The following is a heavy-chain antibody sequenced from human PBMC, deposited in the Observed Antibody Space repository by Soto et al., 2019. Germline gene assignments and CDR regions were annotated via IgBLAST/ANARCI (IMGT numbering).Heavy chain of an antibody. CDR2: INPNSGGT. D-gene: IGHD2-15*01. CDR1: GYTFTGYY. Sequence: ASVKVSCEASGYTFTGYYMHWVRQAPGQGLEWMGWINPNSGGTNYAQKFQGWVTMTRDTSISTAYMELSRLRSDDTAVYYCARESSVVVAATPSSSYGMDVWGQGTTVTVSS. J-gene: IGHJ6*02. CDR3: ARESSVVVAATPSSSYGMDV. V-gene: IGHV1-2*04.